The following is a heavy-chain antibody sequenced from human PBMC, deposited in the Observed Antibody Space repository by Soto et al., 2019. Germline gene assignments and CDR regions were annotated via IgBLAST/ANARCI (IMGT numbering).Heavy chain of an antibody. J-gene: IGHJ6*02. Sequence: EVPLVESGGGVVQPGGSLRLSCAASGFTLSSYDIHWVRQATGEGLAWVSGIGSGGDTHYADSVKGRFIISREDGKNSLYLQMNNLRVGDTAVYYCTRKTPPAGMEVWCQGATVTVSS. CDR3: TRKTPPAGMEV. CDR1: GFTLSSYD. V-gene: IGHV3-13*01. CDR2: IGSGGDT. D-gene: IGHD6-19*01.